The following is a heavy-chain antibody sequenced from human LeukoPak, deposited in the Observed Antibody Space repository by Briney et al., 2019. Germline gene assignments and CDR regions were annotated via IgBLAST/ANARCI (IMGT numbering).Heavy chain of an antibody. CDR3: ARSNDAFDI. V-gene: IGHV3-53*01. J-gene: IGHJ3*02. Sequence: GGSLRLSCAASGFTVSSNYMNWVRQAPGKGLEWVSIIYSGGSTFYADSVKGRFTISRDNSKNTLHLQMNILRAEDTAVYYCARSNDAFDIWGQGTMVTVSS. CDR2: IYSGGST. CDR1: GFTVSSNY. D-gene: IGHD5/OR15-5a*01.